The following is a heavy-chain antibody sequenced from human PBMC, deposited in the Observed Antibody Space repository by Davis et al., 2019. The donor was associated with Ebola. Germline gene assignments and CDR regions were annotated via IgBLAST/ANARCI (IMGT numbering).Heavy chain of an antibody. CDR1: GGTFSSYS. J-gene: IGHJ6*02. Sequence: SVKVSCKASGGTFSSYSISWVRQAPGQGLEWMGGIIPTFGTANYAQKFQGRVTITADKSTSTAYMELSSLRSEDTAVYYCAADPHYYYYYGMDVWGQGTTVTVSS. CDR3: AADPHYYYYYGMDV. CDR2: IIPTFGTA. V-gene: IGHV1-69*06.